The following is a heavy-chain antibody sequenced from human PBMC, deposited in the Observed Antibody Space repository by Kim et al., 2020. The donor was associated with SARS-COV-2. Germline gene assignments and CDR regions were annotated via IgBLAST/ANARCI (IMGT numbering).Heavy chain of an antibody. CDR1: GFTFSSHW. J-gene: IGHJ4*02. V-gene: IGHV3-74*01. D-gene: IGHD6-19*01. CDR3: VRRQFTSGWYYFDY. CDR2: INSDGTTT. Sequence: GGSLRLSCAASGFTFSSHWMHWVRQAPGKGLVWVSRINSDGTTTSYGDSVKGRFTISRDYAKNTLYLQMNSLRAEDTAVYYCVRRQFTSGWYYFDYWGQGTLVTVSS.